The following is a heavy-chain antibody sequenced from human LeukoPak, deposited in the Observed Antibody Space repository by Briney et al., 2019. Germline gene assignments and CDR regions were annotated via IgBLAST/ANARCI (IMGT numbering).Heavy chain of an antibody. CDR2: MNPSSGNT. J-gene: IGHJ6*02. CDR3: ARGEVVVVTATNFPHPPQYYYYYYGMDV. D-gene: IGHD2-21*02. V-gene: IGHV1-8*01. Sequence: ASVKVSCKASGYTFTSYDINWVRQATGQGLEWMGWMNPSSGNTGYAQKFQGRVTMTRNTSISTAYMELSSLRSEDTAVYYCARGEVVVVTATNFPHPPQYYYYYYGMDVWGQGTTVTVSS. CDR1: GYTFTSYD.